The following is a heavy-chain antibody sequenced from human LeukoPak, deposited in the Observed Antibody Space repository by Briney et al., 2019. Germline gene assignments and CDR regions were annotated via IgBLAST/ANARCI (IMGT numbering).Heavy chain of an antibody. D-gene: IGHD1-1*01. V-gene: IGHV4-4*07. CDR2: IHPSGST. CDR3: ARDGGGIDY. CDR1: GGSFSGYY. J-gene: IGHJ4*02. Sequence: SETLSLTCAVYGGSFSGYYWSWIRQPAGKGLQWIGRIHPSGSTNYNPSLKSRVTLSVDTSKNEFSLKLSSVTAADTAVYYCARDGGGIDYWGQGLLVTVSS.